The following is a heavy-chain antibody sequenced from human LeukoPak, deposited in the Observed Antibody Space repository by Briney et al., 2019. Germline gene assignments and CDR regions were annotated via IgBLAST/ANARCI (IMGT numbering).Heavy chain of an antibody. CDR2: TRNKANSYTT. CDR1: GFTFSDHY. CDR3: AREPAPHYYDSSGYSRDYYYYYYMDV. Sequence: PGGSLRLSCAASGFTFSDHYMDWVRQAPGKGLEWVGRTRNKANSYTTEYAASVKGRFTISRDDSKNSLYLQMNSLKTEDTAVYYCAREPAPHYYDSSGYSRDYYYYYYMDVWGKGITVSISS. D-gene: IGHD3-22*01. J-gene: IGHJ6*03. V-gene: IGHV3-72*01.